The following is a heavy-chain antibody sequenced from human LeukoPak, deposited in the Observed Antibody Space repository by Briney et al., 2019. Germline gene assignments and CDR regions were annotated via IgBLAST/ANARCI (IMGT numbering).Heavy chain of an antibody. CDR2: INHSGST. D-gene: IGHD4-17*01. J-gene: IGHJ4*02. V-gene: IGHV4-34*01. CDR1: GGSFSGYY. Sequence: PSETLSLTCAVYGGSFSGYYWSWIRQPPGKGLEWIGEINHSGSTNYNPSLKSRVTISVDTSKNQFSLKLSSVTAADTAAYYCARGYGDYLAFDYWGQGTLVTVSS. CDR3: ARGYGDYLAFDY.